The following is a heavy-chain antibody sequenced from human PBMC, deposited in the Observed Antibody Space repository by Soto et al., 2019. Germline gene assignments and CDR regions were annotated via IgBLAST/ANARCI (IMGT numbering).Heavy chain of an antibody. J-gene: IGHJ4*02. CDR1: GYTFTSYG. CDR3: ARGSFGGTRPANDY. V-gene: IGHV1-18*01. CDR2: ISAYNGNT. D-gene: IGHD3-10*01. Sequence: QVQLVQSGAEVKKPGASVKVSCKASGYTFTSYGISWVRQAPGQGREWMGWISAYNGNTNYAQKLQGRVIMPTDTSTRTAYMALRSLRSDETAVYYCARGSFGGTRPANDYWGQGTMVTVSS.